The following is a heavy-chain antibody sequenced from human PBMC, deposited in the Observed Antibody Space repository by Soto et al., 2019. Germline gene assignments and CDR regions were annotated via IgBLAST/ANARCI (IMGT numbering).Heavy chain of an antibody. CDR3: ARSELGARRHCDGTSCSNTVTKNGMDV. CDR2: INHSGNT. CDR1: GGSVSGYY. Sequence: QVQLQQWGAGLLKPSETLSLTCAVDGGSVSGYYWTWIRQPPGKGLEWIGEINHSGNTNYNPSLESRGTMSGDTSKNHFSRKVTSVSAADTAVYYCARSELGARRHCDGTSCSNTVTKNGMDVWGQGTTVTVSS. V-gene: IGHV4-34*01. J-gene: IGHJ6*02. D-gene: IGHD2-2*01.